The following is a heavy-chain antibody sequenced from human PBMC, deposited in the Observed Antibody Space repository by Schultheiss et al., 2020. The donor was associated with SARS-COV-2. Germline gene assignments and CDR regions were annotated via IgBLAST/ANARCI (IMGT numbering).Heavy chain of an antibody. D-gene: IGHD6-6*01. CDR3: AKPDEGNIAAREAYGMDV. J-gene: IGHJ6*02. V-gene: IGHV1-2*02. Sequence: GSLRLSCKASGYTFTSYGISWVRQAPGQGLEWMGWINPNSGGTNYAQKFQGRVTMTRDTSISTAYMELSRLRSDDTAVYYCAKPDEGNIAAREAYGMDVWGQGTTVTAS. CDR1: GYTFTSYG. CDR2: INPNSGGT.